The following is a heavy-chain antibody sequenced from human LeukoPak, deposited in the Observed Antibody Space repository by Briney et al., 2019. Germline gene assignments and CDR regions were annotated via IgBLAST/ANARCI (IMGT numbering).Heavy chain of an antibody. D-gene: IGHD2-8*02. J-gene: IGHJ4*02. CDR1: GASVSSGSYY. V-gene: IGHV4-61*01. Sequence: SETLSLTCTVSGASVSSGSYYWGWIRQPPGEGLEWIGYVHASGSTNYNPSLKSRVAILVDTPKNQFTLKLSSVTAADTAVYYCARGVLVGATGHHFAYWGQGTLVTVSS. CDR2: VHASGST. CDR3: ARGVLVGATGHHFAY.